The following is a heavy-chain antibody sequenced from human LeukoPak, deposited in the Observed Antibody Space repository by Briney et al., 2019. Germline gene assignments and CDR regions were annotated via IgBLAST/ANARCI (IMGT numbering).Heavy chain of an antibody. Sequence: PGGSLRLSCAASGFTFSSYWMHWVRQAPGKGLVWVSRINSDGSSTSYADSVKGRFTISRDNAKNTLYLQMNSLRAEDTAVYYCARDPYYDFWSGYFYYYMDVWGIGTTVTVSS. CDR2: INSDGSST. CDR3: ARDPYYDFWSGYFYYYMDV. D-gene: IGHD3-3*01. J-gene: IGHJ6*03. V-gene: IGHV3-74*01. CDR1: GFTFSSYW.